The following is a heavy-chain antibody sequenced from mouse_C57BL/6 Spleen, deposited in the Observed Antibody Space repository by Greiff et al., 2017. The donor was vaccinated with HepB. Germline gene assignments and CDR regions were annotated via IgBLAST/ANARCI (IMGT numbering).Heavy chain of an antibody. V-gene: IGHV1-19*01. CDR2: INPYNGGT. J-gene: IGHJ4*01. CDR1: GYTFTDYY. Sequence: VQLQQSGPVLVKPGASVKMSCKASGYTFTDYYMNWVKQSHGKSLEWIGVINPYNGGTSYNQKFKGKATLTVDKSSSTAYMELNSLTSEDSAVYYCATIYYYGSSPLGAMDYWGQGTSVTVSS. CDR3: ATIYYYGSSPLGAMDY. D-gene: IGHD1-1*01.